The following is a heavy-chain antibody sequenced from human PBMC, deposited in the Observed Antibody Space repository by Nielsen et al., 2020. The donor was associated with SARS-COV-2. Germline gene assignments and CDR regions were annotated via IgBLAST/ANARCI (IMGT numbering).Heavy chain of an antibody. D-gene: IGHD2-2*01. CDR3: ATLQYQLPYYFDY. CDR1: GFTVSSNY. Sequence: GGSLRLSCAASGFTVSSNYMSWVRQAPGKGLEWVSVIYSGGSTYYADSVKGRFTISRDNSKNTLYLQMNSLRAEDTAVYYCATLQYQLPYYFDYWGQGTLVTVSS. V-gene: IGHV3-66*01. J-gene: IGHJ4*02. CDR2: IYSGGST.